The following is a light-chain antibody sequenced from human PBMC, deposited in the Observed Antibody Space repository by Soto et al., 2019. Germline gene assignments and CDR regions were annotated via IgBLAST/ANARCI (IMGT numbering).Light chain of an antibody. CDR1: SSDVGGYSF. CDR3: SSYTSSSTLVL. Sequence: QSALTQPASVSGSPGQSITISCTGTSSDVGGYSFVSWYQQHPGKAPKLMIFEVNNRPSGVSNRFSGSKSGHTASLTISGLQAEDEADYSCSSYTSSSTLVLFGGGTKLTVL. J-gene: IGLJ2*01. V-gene: IGLV2-14*01. CDR2: EVN.